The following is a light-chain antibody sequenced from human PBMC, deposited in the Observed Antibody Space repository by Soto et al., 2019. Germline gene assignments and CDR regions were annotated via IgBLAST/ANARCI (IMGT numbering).Light chain of an antibody. CDR1: SSNIGSNT. V-gene: IGLV1-44*01. J-gene: IGLJ2*01. Sequence: QSVLTQPPSASGTPGQRVTISCSGSSSNIGSNTVNWYHQLPGTAPKILIYSNNQRPSGVPDRFSGSKSGTSASLAISGLQSEDEADYYCAAWDDSLSGLVFGGGTKLTVL. CDR2: SNN. CDR3: AAWDDSLSGLV.